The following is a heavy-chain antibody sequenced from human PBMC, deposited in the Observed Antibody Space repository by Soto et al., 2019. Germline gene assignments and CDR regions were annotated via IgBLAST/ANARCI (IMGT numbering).Heavy chain of an antibody. CDR3: ARGGGSYSRGFDY. V-gene: IGHV4-34*01. Sequence: LSLTCAVYGGSFSGYYWSSIRQPPGKGLEWIGEINHSGSTNYNPSLKSRVTISVDTSKNQFSLKLSSVTAADTAVYYCARGGGSYSRGFDYWGQGTLVTVSS. D-gene: IGHD1-26*01. CDR1: GGSFSGYY. CDR2: INHSGST. J-gene: IGHJ4*02.